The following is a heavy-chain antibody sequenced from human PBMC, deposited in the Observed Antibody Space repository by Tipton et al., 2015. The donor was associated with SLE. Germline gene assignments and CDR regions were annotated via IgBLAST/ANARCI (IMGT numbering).Heavy chain of an antibody. Sequence: SLRLSCAASGFTFSSYAMTWVRLAPGRGLEWVSTLSGTGGSTYYADSVKGRFTISRDDSENTLSLQMNSLRVEDTAVYYCASLGGGKFVGAFEIWGQGTKVSVSS. CDR1: GFTFSSYA. V-gene: IGHV3-23*01. CDR2: LSGTGGST. D-gene: IGHD1-26*01. CDR3: ASLGGGKFVGAFEI. J-gene: IGHJ3*02.